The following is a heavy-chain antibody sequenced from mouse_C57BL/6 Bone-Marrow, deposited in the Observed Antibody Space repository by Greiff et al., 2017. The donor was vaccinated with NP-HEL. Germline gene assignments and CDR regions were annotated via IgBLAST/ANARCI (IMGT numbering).Heavy chain of an antibody. CDR3: ARSAMDY. CDR1: GYAFTNYL. V-gene: IGHV1-54*01. CDR2: INPGSGGT. J-gene: IGHJ4*01. Sequence: VQLQQSGAELVRPGTSVKVSCKASGYAFTNYLIEWVKQRPGQGLEWIGVINPGSGGTNYNEKFKGKATLTADKSSSTAYMQLSSLTSEDSAVYFCARSAMDYWGRGTSVTVSA.